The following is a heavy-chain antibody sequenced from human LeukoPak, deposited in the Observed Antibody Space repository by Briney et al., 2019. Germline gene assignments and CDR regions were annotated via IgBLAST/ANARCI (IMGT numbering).Heavy chain of an antibody. CDR1: GGTFSSYA. CDR2: IIPIFGTA. D-gene: IGHD2-15*01. J-gene: IGHJ3*02. Sequence: ASVKVSCKASGGTFSSYAISWVRQALGQGLEWMGGIIPIFGTANYAQKFQGRVTITADESTSTAYMELSSLRSEDTAEYYCARSGYCSGGSCRSASDIWGQGTMVTVSS. V-gene: IGHV1-69*13. CDR3: ARSGYCSGGSCRSASDI.